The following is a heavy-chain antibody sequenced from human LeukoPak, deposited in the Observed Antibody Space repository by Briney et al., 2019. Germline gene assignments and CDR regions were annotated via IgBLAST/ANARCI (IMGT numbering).Heavy chain of an antibody. CDR1: GGSISSYY. CDR2: IYYSGST. CDR3: ARVRSLREVGLNAFDI. V-gene: IGHV4-59*08. J-gene: IGHJ3*02. Sequence: PSETLSLTCTVSGGSISSYYWSWIRQPPGKGLEWIGYIYYSGSTNYNPSLKSRVTISVDTSKNQFSLKLSSVTAADTAVYYCARVRSLREVGLNAFDIWGQGTMVTVSS. D-gene: IGHD4/OR15-4a*01.